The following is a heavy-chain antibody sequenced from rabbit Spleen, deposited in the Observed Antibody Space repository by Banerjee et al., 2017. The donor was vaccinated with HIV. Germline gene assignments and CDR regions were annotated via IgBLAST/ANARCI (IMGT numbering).Heavy chain of an antibody. D-gene: IGHD1-1*01. Sequence: QSLEESGGDLVKPGASLTLTCAASGFSFSSSYSICWVRQAPGKGLEWIACIYTGNGVTYYARWAEGRLTISKTSSTTVTLQMTSLTAADTATYFCTRKGSTSSTSYYDLWGQGTLVTVS. CDR1: GFSFSSSYS. V-gene: IGHV1S40*01. J-gene: IGHJ4*01. CDR2: IYTGNGVT. CDR3: TRKGSTSSTSYYDL.